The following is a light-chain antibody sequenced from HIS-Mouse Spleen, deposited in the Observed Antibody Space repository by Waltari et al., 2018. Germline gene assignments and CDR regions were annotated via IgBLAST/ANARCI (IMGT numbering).Light chain of an antibody. J-gene: IGLJ3*02. Sequence: QSVLTQPPSASGTPGQRVTISCSGSSSNIGSNYVYWYQQLPGTAPKLLFYRNNQRPSGVPDRFSGLKSGTSASLAISGLRSEDEADYYCAAWDDSLSGPWVFGGGTKLTVL. V-gene: IGLV1-47*01. CDR1: SSNIGSNY. CDR3: AAWDDSLSGPWV. CDR2: RNN.